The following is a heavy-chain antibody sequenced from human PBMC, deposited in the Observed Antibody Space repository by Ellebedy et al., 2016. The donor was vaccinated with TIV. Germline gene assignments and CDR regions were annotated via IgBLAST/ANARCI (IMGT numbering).Heavy chain of an antibody. J-gene: IGHJ4*02. Sequence: SETLSLXCNVSGDSITGSISSSSYYWGWIRQPPGKALEWVGTIYHDGSTYYNPSLKSRVTVSLGTSKNQFSLKLSSVTAADTAVYYCARDDRDGYFLGLDYWGQGTLVTVSS. V-gene: IGHV4-39*07. D-gene: IGHD5-24*01. CDR3: ARDDRDGYFLGLDY. CDR1: GDSITGSISSSSYY. CDR2: IYHDGST.